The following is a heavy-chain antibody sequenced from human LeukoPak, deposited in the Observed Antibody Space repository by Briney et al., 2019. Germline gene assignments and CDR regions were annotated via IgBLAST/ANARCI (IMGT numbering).Heavy chain of an antibody. CDR2: ISYDGSNK. V-gene: IGHV3-30-3*01. J-gene: IGHJ5*02. CDR3: ARDLEVGCSSTSCYGRWFDP. D-gene: IGHD2-2*01. CDR1: GFTFSSYA. Sequence: GGSLRLSCAASGFTFSSYAMHWVRQAPGKGLEWVAVISYDGSNKYYADSVKGRFTISRDNSKNTLYLQMNSLRAEDTAVYYCARDLEVGCSSTSCYGRWFDPWGQGTLVTVSS.